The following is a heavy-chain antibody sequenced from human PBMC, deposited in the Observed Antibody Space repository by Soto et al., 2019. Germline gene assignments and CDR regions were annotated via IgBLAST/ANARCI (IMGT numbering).Heavy chain of an antibody. CDR3: ARAIPIIMAAHAS. CDR1: GYTFSNYA. J-gene: IGHJ5*02. D-gene: IGHD2-8*01. Sequence: WASVKVSCKTSGYTFSNYAISWVRQAPGQGLEWMGWVSPYNGNANYTEKFQGRVSMTTDTSTTTAYMELTSLTSDDTAIYYCARAIPIIMAAHASWGQGTLVTVSS. CDR2: VSPYNGNA. V-gene: IGHV1-18*04.